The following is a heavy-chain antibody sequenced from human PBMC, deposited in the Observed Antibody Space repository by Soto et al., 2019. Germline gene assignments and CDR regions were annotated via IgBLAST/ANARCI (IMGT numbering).Heavy chain of an antibody. D-gene: IGHD1-1*01. CDR2: IIPIFGTA. V-gene: IGHV1-69*01. J-gene: IGHJ5*02. CDR3: ERGPGGGDDHNWFDP. Sequence: QVQLVQSGAEVKKPGSSVKVSCKASGGTFSSYAISWVRQAPGQGLEWMGGIIPIFGTANYAQKFQGRVTITADESTSTACMERRSLRSEDTAVYSCERGPGGGDDHNWFDPWGQGTLVTVSS. CDR1: GGTFSSYA.